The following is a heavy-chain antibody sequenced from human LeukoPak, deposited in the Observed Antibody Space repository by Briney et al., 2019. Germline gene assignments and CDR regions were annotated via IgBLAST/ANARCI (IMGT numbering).Heavy chain of an antibody. V-gene: IGHV4-59*01. CDR3: ARDSMVRGVIYYGMDV. CDR2: IYYSGST. D-gene: IGHD3-10*01. CDR1: GGSISSYY. Sequence: SETLSLTCTVSGGSISSYYWSWIRQPPGRGLEWIGYIYYSGSTNYNPSLKSRVTISVDTSKNQFSLKQSSVTAADTAVYYCARDSMVRGVIYYGMDVWGQGTTVTVSS. J-gene: IGHJ6*02.